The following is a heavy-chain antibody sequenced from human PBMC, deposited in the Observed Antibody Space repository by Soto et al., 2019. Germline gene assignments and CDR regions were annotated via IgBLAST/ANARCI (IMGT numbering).Heavy chain of an antibody. CDR2: IYPGDSNI. CDR3: ARQRYFDY. V-gene: IGHV5-51*01. J-gene: IGHJ4*02. Sequence: GESLKISCQAAGYIFHNYWIGWVRQMPGKGLEWLGIIYPGDSNIRHNPSFQGQVTISADKSLSTTYLHWSSLKASDAAMYYCARQRYFDYWGQGTPVTSPQ. CDR1: GYIFHNYW.